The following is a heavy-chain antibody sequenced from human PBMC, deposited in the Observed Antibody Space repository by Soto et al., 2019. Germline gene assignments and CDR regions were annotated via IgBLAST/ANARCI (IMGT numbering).Heavy chain of an antibody. CDR3: AIDSIVVVVAAAYYYYGMDG. V-gene: IGHV3-30-3*01. J-gene: IGHJ6*02. CDR2: ISYDGSNK. D-gene: IGHD2-15*01. CDR1: GFTFSSYA. Sequence: QVQLVESGGGVVQPGRSLRLSCAASGFTFSSYAMHWVRQAPGKGLEWVAVISYDGSNKYYADSVKGRFTISIDNSKNTLYLQMNSLRAEDTAVYYCAIDSIVVVVAAAYYYYGMDGWGQGTTVTVAS.